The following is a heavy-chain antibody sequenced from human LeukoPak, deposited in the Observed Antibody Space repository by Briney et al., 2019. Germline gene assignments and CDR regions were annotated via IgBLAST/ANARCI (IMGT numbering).Heavy chain of an antibody. CDR3: AKDLSSDSSGYYWARAVY. V-gene: IGHV3-23*01. Sequence: GGSLRLSSAASGFTFSSYGMSWVRQAPGKGLEWVSAISGSGGSTYYADCVKGRFTISRDNSKNTLYLQMNSLRAEDTAVYYCAKDLSSDSSGYYWARAVYWGQGTLVTVSS. D-gene: IGHD3-22*01. CDR1: GFTFSSYG. J-gene: IGHJ4*02. CDR2: ISGSGGST.